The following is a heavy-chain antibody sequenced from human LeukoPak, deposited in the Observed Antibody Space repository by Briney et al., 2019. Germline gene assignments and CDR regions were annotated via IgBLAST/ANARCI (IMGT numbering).Heavy chain of an antibody. Sequence: GASVKVSCKASGYAFNFYDINWVRQATGQGLEWMGWMNPDSGNTGFAQKFQGRVTMTRNTSITTAYMELSSLRFEDTAVYYCAVHLPGDYLDRWGQGTLVTVSS. CDR1: GYAFNFYD. CDR3: AVHLPGDYLDR. V-gene: IGHV1-8*01. CDR2: MNPDSGNT. J-gene: IGHJ4*02.